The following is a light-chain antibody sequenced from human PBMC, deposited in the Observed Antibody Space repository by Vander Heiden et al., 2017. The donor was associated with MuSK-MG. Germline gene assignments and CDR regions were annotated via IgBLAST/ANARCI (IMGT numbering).Light chain of an antibody. J-gene: IGLJ2*01. Sequence: QSALTQPPSASGSPGQSVTISCTGTSSDVGGYNYVSWYQHPPGNAPKLLISNVSERPSGVPDRFSGSKSGTTASLTVSGLQAEDEADYFCGSYAGNNILVFGGGTKLTVL. CDR3: GSYAGNNILV. CDR2: NVS. CDR1: SSDVGGYNY. V-gene: IGLV2-8*01.